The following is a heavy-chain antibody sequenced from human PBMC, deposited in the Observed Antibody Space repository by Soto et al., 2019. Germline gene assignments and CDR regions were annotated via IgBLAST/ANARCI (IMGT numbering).Heavy chain of an antibody. CDR2: INHSGST. Sequence: PSETLSLTCAVYGGSFSGYYWSWIRQPPGKGLEWIGEINHSGSTNYNPSLKSRVTISVHTSKNQFSMKLSSVTAADTAVYYCARGYSGSYPYRGFYYYSCGMDVWGQGTTVTVSS. CDR3: ARGYSGSYPYRGFYYYSCGMDV. CDR1: GGSFSGYY. V-gene: IGHV4-34*01. D-gene: IGHD1-26*01. J-gene: IGHJ6*02.